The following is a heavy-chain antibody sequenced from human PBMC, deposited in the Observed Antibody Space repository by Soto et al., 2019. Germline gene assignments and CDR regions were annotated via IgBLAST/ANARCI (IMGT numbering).Heavy chain of an antibody. CDR3: ARGAGGNFYFDY. V-gene: IGHV4-31*03. Sequence: SETLSLTCTVSGGFINRGGYYWTWIRQHPGKGLEWIGSVYYSGSTNYNPSLKSRVTISVDTSKNQFSLQLSSVSAADTAVYYCARGAGGNFYFDYWGQGTLVTVYS. D-gene: IGHD2-21*01. CDR2: VYYSGST. J-gene: IGHJ4*02. CDR1: GGFINRGGYY.